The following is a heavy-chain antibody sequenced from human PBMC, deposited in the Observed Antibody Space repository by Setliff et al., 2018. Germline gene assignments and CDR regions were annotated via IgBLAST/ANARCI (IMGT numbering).Heavy chain of an antibody. Sequence: GGSLRLSCAVSGFTFSGYNMNWVRQAPGKGLEWVSSISNSGRTMYYADSVKGRFTVSRDDSKSIAYLQMNSLKIEDTAVYYCTRDHEGGSYYHVAFDIWGQGTMVTVSS. CDR1: GFTFSGYN. CDR2: ISNSGRTM. CDR3: TRDHEGGSYYHVAFDI. J-gene: IGHJ3*02. V-gene: IGHV3-48*01. D-gene: IGHD1-26*01.